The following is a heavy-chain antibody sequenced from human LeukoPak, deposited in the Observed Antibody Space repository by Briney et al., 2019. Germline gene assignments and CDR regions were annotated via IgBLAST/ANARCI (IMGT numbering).Heavy chain of an antibody. Sequence: ASVKVSCKASGYTFTSYGISWVRQAPGQGLEWMGWISAYNGNTNYAQKLQGRVTMTTDTSTSTAYMELMSLRSDDTAVYYCARTGDYVWGSYRQDFDYWGQGTLVTVSS. CDR1: GYTFTSYG. D-gene: IGHD3-16*02. CDR2: ISAYNGNT. V-gene: IGHV1-18*01. CDR3: ARTGDYVWGSYRQDFDY. J-gene: IGHJ4*02.